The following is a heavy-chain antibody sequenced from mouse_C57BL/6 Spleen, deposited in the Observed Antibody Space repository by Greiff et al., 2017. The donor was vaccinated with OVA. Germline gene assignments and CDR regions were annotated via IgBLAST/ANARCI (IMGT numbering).Heavy chain of an antibody. CDR2: IDPSDSYT. CDR3: ARLDSNYAWFAY. Sequence: QVQLQQPGAELVRPGTSVKLSCKASGYTFTSYWMHWVKQRPGQGLEWIGVIDPSDSYTNYNQKFKGKATMTVATSSSPAYMQLSSRTSEDSAVYDCARLDSNYAWFAYWGQGTLVTVSA. J-gene: IGHJ3*01. V-gene: IGHV1-59*01. CDR1: GYTFTSYW. D-gene: IGHD2-5*01.